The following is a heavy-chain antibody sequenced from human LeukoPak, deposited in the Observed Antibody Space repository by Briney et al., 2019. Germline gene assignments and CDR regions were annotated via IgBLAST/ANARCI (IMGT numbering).Heavy chain of an antibody. CDR3: ARDKGTSYLSSFDY. CDR1: GFTFSSYS. J-gene: IGHJ4*02. Sequence: GGSLRLSCAASGFTFSSYSMNWVRQAPGKGLEWVSSISSSSYIYYADSVKGRFTISRDNAKNSLYLLMNSLGAEDTAVYYCARDKGTSYLSSFDYWGQGTLVTVSS. CDR2: ISSSSYI. V-gene: IGHV3-21*04. D-gene: IGHD6-6*01.